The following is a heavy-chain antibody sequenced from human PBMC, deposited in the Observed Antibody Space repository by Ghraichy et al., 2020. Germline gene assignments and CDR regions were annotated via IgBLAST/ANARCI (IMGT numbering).Heavy chain of an antibody. D-gene: IGHD3-16*02. V-gene: IGHV3-64D*06. Sequence: GDSLNISCSASGFTFSSYAMHWVRQAPGKGLEYVSGISDNGGSTYYADSVKGRFTISRDNSKNTLYLQMSSLRLEDTAVYYCVKDPFYEYVWGNYQNYYGMHVWGQGTTVTVSS. CDR1: GFTFSSYA. CDR2: ISDNGGST. CDR3: VKDPFYEYVWGNYQNYYGMHV. J-gene: IGHJ6*02.